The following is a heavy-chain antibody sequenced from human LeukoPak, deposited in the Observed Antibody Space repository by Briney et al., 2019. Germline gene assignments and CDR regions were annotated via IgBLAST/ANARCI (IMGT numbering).Heavy chain of an antibody. D-gene: IGHD4-17*01. V-gene: IGHV3-33*01. Sequence: GRSLRLSCAASGFTFTNYGMQWVRQAPGKRLEGVAIIWHDGNNRYYADSVRGRFTISRDNSRNTVSLQMNSLRVEDSGLYYCARDSTETPLQYWGQGALVAVSS. CDR1: GFTFTNYG. CDR2: IWHDGNNR. CDR3: ARDSTETPLQY. J-gene: IGHJ4*02.